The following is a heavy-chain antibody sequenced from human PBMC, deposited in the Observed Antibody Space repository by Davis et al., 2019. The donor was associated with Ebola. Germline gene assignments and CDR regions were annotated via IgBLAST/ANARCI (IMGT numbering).Heavy chain of an antibody. CDR1: GGSISSSSYY. V-gene: IGHV4-39*07. CDR3: ARASGSYWPYFDY. J-gene: IGHJ4*02. Sequence: MPSETLSLTCTVSGGSISSSSYYWGWIRQPPGKGLEWIGSIYYSGSTYYNPSLKSRVTISVDTSKNQFSLKLSSVTAADTAVYYCARASGSYWPYFDYWGQGTLVTVSS. D-gene: IGHD1-26*01. CDR2: IYYSGST.